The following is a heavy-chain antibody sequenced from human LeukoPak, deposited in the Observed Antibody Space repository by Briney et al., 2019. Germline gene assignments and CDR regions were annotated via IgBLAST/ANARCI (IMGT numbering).Heavy chain of an antibody. D-gene: IGHD2-15*01. CDR1: GFTFSSYS. V-gene: IGHV3-21*01. J-gene: IGHJ6*02. Sequence: GGSLRLSCAASGFTFSSYSLNWVRQAPGKGLEWVSSISSSSAYIYYADSVKGRFTISRVNAKNSVYLQMNSLRAEDTAVYYCARCSGGSGSCYYGMDVWGQGTTVTVSS. CDR3: ARCSGGSGSCYYGMDV. CDR2: ISSSSAYI.